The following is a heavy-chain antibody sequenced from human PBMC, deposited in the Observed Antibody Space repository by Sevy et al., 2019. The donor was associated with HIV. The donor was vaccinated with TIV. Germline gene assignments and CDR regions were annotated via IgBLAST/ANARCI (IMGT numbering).Heavy chain of an antibody. CDR1: GLTFSNAW. V-gene: IGHV3-15*01. Sequence: GGSLRLSCAASGLTFSNAWMTWVRQAPGKGLEWVGRIKSKTDGGTTDYAAPVKGRFTISRDDSKNTLYLQMNSLKTEDTAVYYCTTKSAIWSGHQYFDLWGRGTLVTVSS. D-gene: IGHD3-3*01. CDR3: TTKSAIWSGHQYFDL. CDR2: IKSKTDGGTT. J-gene: IGHJ2*01.